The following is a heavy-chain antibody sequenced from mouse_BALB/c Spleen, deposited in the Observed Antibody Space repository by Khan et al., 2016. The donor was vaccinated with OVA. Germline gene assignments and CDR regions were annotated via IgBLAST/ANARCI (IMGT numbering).Heavy chain of an antibody. V-gene: IGHV1S137*01. CDR2: ISTNYGGA. CDR3: VRGGKFAY. Sequence: QVQLQQSGAELVRPGVSVKISCKASGYTFTDYAMHWVKQRHAKSLEWIGVISTNYGGADYNQKFQGKASMTVDRSSSTVYMELARLTSADSAIYYCVRGGKFAYWGQGTLVTVSA. CDR1: GYTFTDYA. D-gene: IGHD1-1*02. J-gene: IGHJ3*01.